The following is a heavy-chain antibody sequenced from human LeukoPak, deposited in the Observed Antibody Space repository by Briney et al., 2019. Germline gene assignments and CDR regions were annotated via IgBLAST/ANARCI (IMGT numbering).Heavy chain of an antibody. D-gene: IGHD6-19*01. CDR2: IKSDGSST. CDR1: GFTFSGYW. Sequence: GGSLRLSCAASGFTFSGYWMHWVRQAPGKGLVWVSRIKSDGSSTSYADSVKGRFTVSRDNAKNTLYLQMNSLRAEDTAVYYCARGGAVTGTGDYWGQGTLVTVSS. J-gene: IGHJ4*02. V-gene: IGHV3-74*01. CDR3: ARGGAVTGTGDY.